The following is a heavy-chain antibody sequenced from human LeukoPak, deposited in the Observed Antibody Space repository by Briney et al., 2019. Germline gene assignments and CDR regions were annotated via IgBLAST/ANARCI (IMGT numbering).Heavy chain of an antibody. CDR3: ARVTTAAVSDP. J-gene: IGHJ5*02. Sequence: PSETLSLTCTVSGYSISSGYYWGWIRQPPGKGLEWIGSIYHSGGTYYNPSLKSRVTISVDTSKNQFSLKLSSVTAADTAVYYCARVTTAAVSDPWGQGTLVTVSS. V-gene: IGHV4-38-2*02. CDR2: IYHSGGT. CDR1: GYSISSGYY. D-gene: IGHD6-13*01.